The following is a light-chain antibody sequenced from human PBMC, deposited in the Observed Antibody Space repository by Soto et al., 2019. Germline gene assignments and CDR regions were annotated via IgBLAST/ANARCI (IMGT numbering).Light chain of an antibody. CDR1: QSVTSNS. J-gene: IGKJ1*01. CDR2: GAS. V-gene: IGKV3-20*01. CDR3: QQYVSSLWT. Sequence: EIVLTQSPGTLSLSPGERATLSCRASQSVTSNSLAWYQQKPGQAPRLLIYGASSRATGIPDRFSGSGSGTDFTLTISRLEPEDFAVYYCQQYVSSLWTFGQGSKV.